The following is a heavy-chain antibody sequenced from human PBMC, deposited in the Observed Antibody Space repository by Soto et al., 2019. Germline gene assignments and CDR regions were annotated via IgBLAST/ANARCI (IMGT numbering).Heavy chain of an antibody. D-gene: IGHD5-18*01. V-gene: IGHV4-34*01. CDR2: INHSGST. J-gene: IGHJ4*02. Sequence: SSETLSLTCAVYGGSFSGYYWSWIRHPPGKGLEWIGEINHSGSTNYNPSLKSRVTISVDTSKNQFSLKLSSVTAADTAVYYCARGRIQYFDYWGQGTLVTVSS. CDR1: GGSFSGYY. CDR3: ARGRIQYFDY.